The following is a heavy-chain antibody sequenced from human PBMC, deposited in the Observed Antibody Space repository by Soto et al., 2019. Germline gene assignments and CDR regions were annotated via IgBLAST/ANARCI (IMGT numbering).Heavy chain of an antibody. CDR3: AIYHSLDPWSGSRFDP. D-gene: IGHD3-3*01. Sequence: SETLSLTCTVSGGSLTSYYWGCVRQPPGKGLEWIGYIYYSGSTYYNRCLKSRVTISGDTSKNQFSLQLTSVTAPPTAVYYCAIYHSLDPWSGSRFDPRARRPLVTGSS. J-gene: IGHJ5*02. CDR2: IYYSGST. CDR1: GGSLTSYY. V-gene: IGHV4-59*06.